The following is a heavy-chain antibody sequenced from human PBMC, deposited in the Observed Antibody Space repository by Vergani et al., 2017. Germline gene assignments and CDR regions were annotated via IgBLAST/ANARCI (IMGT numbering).Heavy chain of an antibody. CDR1: GFTFDDYA. J-gene: IGHJ3*02. CDR3: AKDSTAAAAGTFDAFDI. V-gene: IGHV3-9*01. Sequence: EVQLVESGGGLVQPGRSLRLSCAASGFTFDDYAMHWVRQAPGKGLEWVSGISWNSGSIGYADSVKGRFTISRDNAKNSLYLQMNSLRAEDTALYYCAKDSTAAAAGTFDAFDIWGQGTMVTVSS. CDR2: ISWNSGSI. D-gene: IGHD6-13*01.